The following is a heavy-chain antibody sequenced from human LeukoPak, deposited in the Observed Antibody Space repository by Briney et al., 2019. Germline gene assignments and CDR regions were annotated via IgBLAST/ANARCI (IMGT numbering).Heavy chain of an antibody. CDR3: ARANFLYCSNSTCLFDY. CDR1: GYTFTDYY. Sequence: ASVKVSCKASGYTFTDYYMHWVRQAPGQGFEWMGWINPDDGDTNYAQKFQGRVTMTRDTSISTAHMEVSRLRSDDTAVYYCARANFLYCSNSTCLFDYWGQGTLVTVSS. D-gene: IGHD2-2*01. J-gene: IGHJ4*02. CDR2: INPDDGDT. V-gene: IGHV1-2*02.